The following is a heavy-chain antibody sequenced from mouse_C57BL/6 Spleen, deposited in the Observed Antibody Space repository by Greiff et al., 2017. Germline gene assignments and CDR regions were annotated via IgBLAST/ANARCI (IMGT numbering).Heavy chain of an antibody. Sequence: VKLVESGAELVRPGASVTLSCKASGYTFTDYEMHWVKQTPVYGLEWIGAIDPETGGTAYNQKFKGKAILTADKSSSTAYMELRSLTSEDSAVYYCTRWISFDYWGQGTTLTVSS. CDR2: IDPETGGT. D-gene: IGHD6-2*01. CDR1: GYTFTDYE. CDR3: TRWISFDY. J-gene: IGHJ2*01. V-gene: IGHV1-15*01.